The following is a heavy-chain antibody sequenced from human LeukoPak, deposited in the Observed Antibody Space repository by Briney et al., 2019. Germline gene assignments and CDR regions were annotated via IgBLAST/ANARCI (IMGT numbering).Heavy chain of an antibody. CDR1: DYTFTSYG. CDR2: IIPIFGTA. V-gene: IGHV1-69*13. CDR3: ARGSRTGYSSSWVR. J-gene: IGHJ4*02. Sequence: GASVKVSCKASDYTFTSYGISWVRQAPGQGLEWMGGIIPIFGTANYAQKFQGRVTITADESTSTAYMELSSLRSEDTAVYYCARGSRTGYSSSWVRWGQGTLVTVSS. D-gene: IGHD6-13*01.